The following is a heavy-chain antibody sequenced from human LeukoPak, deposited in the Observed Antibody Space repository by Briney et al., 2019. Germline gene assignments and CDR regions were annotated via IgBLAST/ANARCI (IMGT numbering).Heavy chain of an antibody. V-gene: IGHV3-48*01. CDR1: GFTFSSYS. CDR2: ISLSGSAI. D-gene: IGHD3-10*01. J-gene: IGHJ4*02. CDR3: AREVYYGSGRRFDY. Sequence: GGSLRLSCAASGFTFSSYSMSWVRQAPGKGLEWVSYISLSGSAIYYADSVKGRFTISRDNAKNLLFLQMNSLRVEDTALYFCAREVYYGSGRRFDYWGQGTLVTVSS.